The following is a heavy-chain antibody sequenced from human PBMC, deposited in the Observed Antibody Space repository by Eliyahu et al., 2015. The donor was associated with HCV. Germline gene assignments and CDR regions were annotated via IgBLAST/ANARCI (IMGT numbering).Heavy chain of an antibody. J-gene: IGHJ2*01. CDR2: ITWNSAYI. V-gene: IGHV3-9*01. Sequence: EVQLVESGGGLVQPGRSLRLSCVASGFTLGXFAXHWVRQTPGKGLEWVSGITWNSAYITYADSVRGRFTISRDTAKNSVYLQMNSLGPEDTALYFCAKDYVRRGAGFYGNWYFDLWGRGTRVTVSS. CDR1: GFTLGXFA. D-gene: IGHD4-17*01. CDR3: AKDYVRRGAGFYGNWYFDL.